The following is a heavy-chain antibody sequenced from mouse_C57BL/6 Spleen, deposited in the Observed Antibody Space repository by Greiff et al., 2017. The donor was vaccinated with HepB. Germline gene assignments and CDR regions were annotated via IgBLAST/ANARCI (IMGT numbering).Heavy chain of an antibody. CDR3: ARHHHYYGSSYRAMDY. V-gene: IGHV5-6*01. Sequence: EVMLVESGGDLVKPGGSLKLSCAASGFTFSSYGMSWVRQTPDKRLEWVATISSGGSYTYYPDSVKGRFTISRDNAKNTLYLQMSSLKSEDTAMYYWARHHHYYGSSYRAMDYWGQGTSVTVSS. CDR1: GFTFSSYG. J-gene: IGHJ4*01. CDR2: ISSGGSYT. D-gene: IGHD1-1*01.